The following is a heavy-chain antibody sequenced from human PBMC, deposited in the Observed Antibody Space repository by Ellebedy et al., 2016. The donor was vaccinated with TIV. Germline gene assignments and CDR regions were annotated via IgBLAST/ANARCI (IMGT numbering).Heavy chain of an antibody. D-gene: IGHD2-2*01. CDR1: GGTFNSYA. V-gene: IGHV1-69*13. J-gene: IGHJ3*01. CDR3: AAALVVVVPATLSGAFDV. Sequence: AASVKVSCKASGGTFNSYAINWVRQAPGQGLDWMGGIIPIFGTANYPQNFQGRVTITADESTSTAYLELSSLRSEDTAVYYCAAALVVVVPATLSGAFDVWGQGTMVTVSS. CDR2: IIPIFGTA.